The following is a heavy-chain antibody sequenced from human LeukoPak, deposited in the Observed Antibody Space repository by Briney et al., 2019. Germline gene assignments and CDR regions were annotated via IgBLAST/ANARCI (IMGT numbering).Heavy chain of an antibody. CDR1: GYTFTDYY. CDR3: ARGDRLVYYYHMDV. Sequence: ASVKVSCKASGYTFTDYYMHWVRQAPGQGLEWMGWINPNSGGTNYAQKFQDRVTMTRDTSISTAYMEMSRLRSDDTAMYYCARGDRLVYYYHMDVWGKGTTVTISS. J-gene: IGHJ6*03. D-gene: IGHD6-19*01. V-gene: IGHV1-2*02. CDR2: INPNSGGT.